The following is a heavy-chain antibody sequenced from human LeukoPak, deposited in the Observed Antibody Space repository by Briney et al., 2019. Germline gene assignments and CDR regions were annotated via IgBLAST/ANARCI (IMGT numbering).Heavy chain of an antibody. CDR2: IYYSGST. J-gene: IGHJ4*02. CDR1: GGPISSYY. D-gene: IGHD3-16*02. CDR3: ATYVWGSYRPFDY. V-gene: IGHV4-59*06. Sequence: SETLSLTCTVSGGPISSYYWSWIRQHPGKGLEWIGYIYYSGSTYYNPSLKSRVTISVDTSKNQFSLKLSSVTAADTAVYYCATYVWGSYRPFDYWGQGTLVTVSS.